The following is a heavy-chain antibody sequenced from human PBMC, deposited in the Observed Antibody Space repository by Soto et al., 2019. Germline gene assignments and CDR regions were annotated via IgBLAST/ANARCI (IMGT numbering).Heavy chain of an antibody. CDR1: GFTFSSYS. CDR2: ISSSSSYI. D-gene: IGHD3-10*01. CDR3: ARGGSGTSDY. V-gene: IGHV3-21*01. J-gene: IGHJ4*02. Sequence: GGSLRLSCAASGFTFSSYSMNWVRQAPGKGLGWVSSISSSSSYIYYADSVKGRLTISRDNAKNSLYLQMNSLRAEDTAVYYCARGGSGTSDYWGQGTLVTVSS.